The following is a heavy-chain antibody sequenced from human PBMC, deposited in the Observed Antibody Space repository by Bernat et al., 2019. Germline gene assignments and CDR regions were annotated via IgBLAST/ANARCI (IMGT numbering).Heavy chain of an antibody. CDR1: GGTFSSYA. CDR3: ARGVEYSSPRIDAFDI. J-gene: IGHJ3*02. Sequence: QVQLVQSGAEVKKPGSSVKVSCKASGGTFSSYAISWVRQAPGQGLEWMGGIIPIFGTANYAQKFQGRVTITADESTSTAYMELSSLRSEDTAGYYCARGVEYSSPRIDAFDIWGQGTMVTVSS. V-gene: IGHV1-69*01. CDR2: IIPIFGTA. D-gene: IGHD6-13*01.